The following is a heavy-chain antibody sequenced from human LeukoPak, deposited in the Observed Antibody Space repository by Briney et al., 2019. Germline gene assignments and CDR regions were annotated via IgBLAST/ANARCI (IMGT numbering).Heavy chain of an antibody. Sequence: SETLSLTCAVYGGSFTGYYWSWIRQPPGKGLEWIGEINHSGSTYYTPSLKSRATISVDTSKNQFSMKLSSVTAADTAVYYCARGPSSDWYHLWGQGTLVTVSS. D-gene: IGHD6-19*01. V-gene: IGHV4-34*01. J-gene: IGHJ5*02. CDR1: GGSFTGYY. CDR2: INHSGST. CDR3: ARGPSSDWYHL.